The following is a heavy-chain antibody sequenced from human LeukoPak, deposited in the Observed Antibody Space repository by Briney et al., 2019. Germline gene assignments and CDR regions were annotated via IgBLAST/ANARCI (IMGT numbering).Heavy chain of an antibody. CDR3: ARLHSAIYYGDAFDI. Sequence: GGSLRLSCAVSGFTLSSYWMTWVRQAPGKGLEWVAEIKEDGSEKYYVDSVKGRFTVSRDNVKDSLFLQMNSLRAEDTAAYYCARLHSAIYYGDAFDIWGQGTMVTVSS. D-gene: IGHD1-26*01. J-gene: IGHJ3*02. V-gene: IGHV3-7*03. CDR2: IKEDGSEK. CDR1: GFTLSSYW.